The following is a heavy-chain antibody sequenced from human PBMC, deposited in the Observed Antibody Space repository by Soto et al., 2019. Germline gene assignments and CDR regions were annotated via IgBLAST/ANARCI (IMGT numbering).Heavy chain of an antibody. V-gene: IGHV4-34*01. D-gene: IGHD4-17*01. Sequence: PSETLSLTCAVYGESCSGYYCSWTRQPPGKGLEWIGEIHPSGSTYYNPSLKTRVTMSLDTSKNQFSLKLSSVTAADTAVYYCARDPSDYNYYYHGMDVWGPGTTVTVSS. CDR2: IHPSGST. CDR3: ARDPSDYNYYYHGMDV. J-gene: IGHJ6*02. CDR1: GESCSGYY.